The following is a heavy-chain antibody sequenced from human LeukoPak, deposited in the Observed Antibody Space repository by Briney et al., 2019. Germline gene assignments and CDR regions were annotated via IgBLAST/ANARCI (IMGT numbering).Heavy chain of an antibody. CDR2: ISGSGGST. V-gene: IGHV3-23*01. J-gene: IGHJ3*02. D-gene: IGHD3-22*01. CDR3: AKVMYYYDQGGDHAFDI. Sequence: PGGSLRLSCAASGFTFSSYAMSWVRQAPGKGLEWVSAISGSGGSTYYADSVKGRFTISRDNSKNTLYLQMNSLRAEDTAVYYCAKVMYYYDQGGDHAFDIWGQGTMVTVSS. CDR1: GFTFSSYA.